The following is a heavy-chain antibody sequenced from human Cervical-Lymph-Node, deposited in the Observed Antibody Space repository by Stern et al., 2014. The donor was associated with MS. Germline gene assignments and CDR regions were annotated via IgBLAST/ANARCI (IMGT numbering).Heavy chain of an antibody. J-gene: IGHJ4*02. V-gene: IGHV2-5*01. CDR1: GFSLSTRGVG. CDR3: TLDPDY. CDR2: IYWNDEK. Sequence: QVTLKESGPTLVKPTQTLTLTCTFSGFSLSTRGVGVGWIRPPPGKALEWLALIYWNDEKRYSPSLKSRLTIAKDTSKNQVVLTMTNMDPLDTATYYCTLDPDYWGQGALVTVSS.